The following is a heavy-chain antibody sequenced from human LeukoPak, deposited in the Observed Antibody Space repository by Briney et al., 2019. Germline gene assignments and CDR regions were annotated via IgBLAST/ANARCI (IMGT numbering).Heavy chain of an antibody. CDR3: ARVGRGPVVVTAIDY. J-gene: IGHJ4*02. D-gene: IGHD2-21*02. CDR2: INHSGST. CDR1: GGSISSYY. Sequence: SETLSLTCTVSGGSISSYYWSWIRQPPGKGLEWIGEINHSGSTSYNPSLKSRVTISVDTSKNQFSLKLSSVIAADTAVYYCARVGRGPVVVTAIDYWGQGTLVTVSS. V-gene: IGHV4-34*01.